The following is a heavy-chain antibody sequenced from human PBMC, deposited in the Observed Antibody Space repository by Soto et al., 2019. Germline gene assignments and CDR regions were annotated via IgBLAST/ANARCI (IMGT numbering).Heavy chain of an antibody. CDR2: ISWNSGSI. D-gene: IGHD3-22*01. J-gene: IGHJ3*02. Sequence: GGSLRLSCAASGFTFDDYAMHWVRQAPGKGLEWVSGISWNSGSIGYADSVKGRFTISRDNAKNSLYLQMNSLRAEDTALYYCARFSWLLPTHDAFDIWGQGTMVTVSS. CDR1: GFTFDDYA. CDR3: ARFSWLLPTHDAFDI. V-gene: IGHV3-9*01.